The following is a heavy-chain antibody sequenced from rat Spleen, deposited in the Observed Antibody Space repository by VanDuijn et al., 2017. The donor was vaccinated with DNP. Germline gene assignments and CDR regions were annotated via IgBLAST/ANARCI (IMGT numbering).Heavy chain of an antibody. Sequence: EVLLVESDGGLVQPGRSLKLSCAVSGFTFSNAWMHWVRQSPEKQLEWVASIRVVGSKTYYRDSVKGRFTVSRDNEKSTLYLQMDSLRSEDTATYYCTSNPHVRTAAPFDYWGQGVMVTVSS. CDR2: IRVVGSKT. V-gene: IGHV5-25*01. CDR3: TSNPHVRTAAPFDY. CDR1: GFTFSNAW. D-gene: IGHD3-8*01. J-gene: IGHJ2*01.